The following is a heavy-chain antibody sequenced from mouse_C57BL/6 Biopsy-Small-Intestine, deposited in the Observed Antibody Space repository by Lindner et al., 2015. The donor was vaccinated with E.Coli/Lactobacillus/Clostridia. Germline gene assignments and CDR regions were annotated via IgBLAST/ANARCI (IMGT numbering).Heavy chain of an antibody. J-gene: IGHJ2*01. D-gene: IGHD1-1*02. Sequence: VQLQESGAELVRPGASVKLSCTASGFNIKDDYMHWVKQRPEQGLEWIGRIDPANGNTKYAPKFQDKATITADTSSNTAYLQLSSLTSEDTAVYYCARRDGRYFDHWGQGTTLTVSS. CDR2: IDPANGNT. V-gene: IGHV14-3*01. CDR1: GFNIKDDY. CDR3: ARRDGRYFDH.